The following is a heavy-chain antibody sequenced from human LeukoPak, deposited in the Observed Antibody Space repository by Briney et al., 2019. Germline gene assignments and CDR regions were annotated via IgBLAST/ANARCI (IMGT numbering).Heavy chain of an antibody. V-gene: IGHV4-59*08. D-gene: IGHD6-19*01. J-gene: IGHJ6*02. CDR3: AGTYSRGWYAPPPYGMDV. Sequence: SETLSLTCTVSDGSISSYYWSWIRQPPGKGLEWIGYIYYSGSTNYNPSLKSRVTISVDTSKNQFSLKLSSVTAADTAVYYCAGTYSRGWYAPPPYGMDVWGQGTTVTVSS. CDR1: DGSISSYY. CDR2: IYYSGST.